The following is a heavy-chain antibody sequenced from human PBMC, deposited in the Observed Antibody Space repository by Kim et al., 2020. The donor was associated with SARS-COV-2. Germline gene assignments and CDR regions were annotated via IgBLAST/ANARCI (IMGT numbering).Heavy chain of an antibody. CDR3: AKAYDNRGYYFERASDY. V-gene: IGHV3-23*01. Sequence: GGSLRLSCAASGFTFSTYAMSWVRQAPGKGLEWVSAIRGHAASTYYAASVKGRFTISRDNSRNTLYLQMNTLRAEDTAVYYCAKAYDNRGYYFERASDYWGQGTLITVSS. CDR1: GFTFSTYA. CDR2: IRGHAAST. J-gene: IGHJ4*02. D-gene: IGHD3-22*01.